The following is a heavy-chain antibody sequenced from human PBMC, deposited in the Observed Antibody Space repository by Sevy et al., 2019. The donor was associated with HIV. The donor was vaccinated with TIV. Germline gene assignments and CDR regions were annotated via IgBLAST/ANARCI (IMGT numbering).Heavy chain of an antibody. CDR2: IWNDGSNK. J-gene: IGHJ4*02. D-gene: IGHD3-22*01. Sequence: GGSLRLSCAASGFTFSNYGMHWVRQAPGKGVEWVAVIWNDGSNKYYADSVKGRFTISRDNSKNTLYLQMNSLRVEDTAVYFCARGGDFNDRSAKRDFDYWDQGTLVTVSS. V-gene: IGHV3-33*01. CDR1: GFTFSNYG. CDR3: ARGGDFNDRSAKRDFDY.